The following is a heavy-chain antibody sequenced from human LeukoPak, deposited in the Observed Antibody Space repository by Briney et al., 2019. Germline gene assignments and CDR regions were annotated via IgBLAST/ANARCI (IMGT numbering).Heavy chain of an antibody. D-gene: IGHD2-21*01. J-gene: IGHJ4*02. Sequence: PGGSQRLSCAASGFTFSSYSMNWVRQAPGKGLEWVSSISSSSRYIYYAYSVKGRFTISRDNAKNSLYLQMNSLRAEDTAVYYCARDYFAAFKFCGGDCYHFDYWGQGTLVTVSS. V-gene: IGHV3-21*01. CDR1: GFTFSSYS. CDR3: ARDYFAAFKFCGGDCYHFDY. CDR2: ISSSSRYI.